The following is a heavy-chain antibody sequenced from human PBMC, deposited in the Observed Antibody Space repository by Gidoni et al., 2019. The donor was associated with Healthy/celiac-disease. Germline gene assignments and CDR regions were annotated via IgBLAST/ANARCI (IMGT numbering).Heavy chain of an antibody. V-gene: IGHV1-3*01. CDR3: ARPDSSGYHFDY. CDR1: GYTFTSYA. D-gene: IGHD3-22*01. Sequence: QVQLVQSGAEVKKPGASVKVSCKASGYTFTSYAMHWVRQAPGQRLEWMGWINAGNGNTKYSQKFQGRVTITRDTSASTAYMELSSLRSEDTAVYYCARPDSSGYHFDYWGQGTLVTVSS. J-gene: IGHJ4*02. CDR2: INAGNGNT.